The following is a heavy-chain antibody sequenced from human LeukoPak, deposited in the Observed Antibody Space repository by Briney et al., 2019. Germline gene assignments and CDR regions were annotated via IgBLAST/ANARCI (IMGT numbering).Heavy chain of an antibody. CDR3: ARVGYSSGWYPDY. CDR1: GYTFTSYD. Sequence: GASVKVSCKASGYTFTSYDINWVRQATGQGLEWMGWMNPNSGNTGLAQKFQGRVTMTRNTSISTAYMELSSLRSEDTAVYYCARVGYSSGWYPDYWGQGTLVTVSS. J-gene: IGHJ4*02. CDR2: MNPNSGNT. V-gene: IGHV1-8*01. D-gene: IGHD6-19*01.